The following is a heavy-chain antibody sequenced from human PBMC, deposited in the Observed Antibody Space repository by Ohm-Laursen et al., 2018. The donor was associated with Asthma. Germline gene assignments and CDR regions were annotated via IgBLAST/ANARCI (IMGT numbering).Heavy chain of an antibody. CDR2: ISYDGSNK. D-gene: IGHD6-13*01. J-gene: IGHJ4*02. CDR1: GFTFSSYG. V-gene: IGHV3-30*03. Sequence: SLRLSCTASGFTFSSYGMHWVRQAPGKGLEWVAVISYDGSNKYYADSVKGRFTISRDNSKNTLYLQMNSLRAEDTAVYYCARDGDTQQLAPAYWGQGTLVTVSS. CDR3: ARDGDTQQLAPAY.